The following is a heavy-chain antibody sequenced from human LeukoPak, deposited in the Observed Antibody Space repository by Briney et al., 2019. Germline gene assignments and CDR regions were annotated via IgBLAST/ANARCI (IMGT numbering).Heavy chain of an antibody. CDR3: ARSDYSGSYFFDY. CDR1: GGSISSYY. V-gene: IGHV4-59*08. CDR2: IYYSGST. D-gene: IGHD1-26*01. Sequence: SETLSLTCTVSGGSISSYYWSWIRQPPGKGLEWIGYIYYSGSTNYNPSLKSRVTTSVDTSKNQFSLKLSSVTAADTAVYYCARSDYSGSYFFDYWGQGTLVTVSS. J-gene: IGHJ4*02.